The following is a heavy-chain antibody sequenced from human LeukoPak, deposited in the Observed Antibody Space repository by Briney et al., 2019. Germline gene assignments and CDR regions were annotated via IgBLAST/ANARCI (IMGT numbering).Heavy chain of an antibody. D-gene: IGHD3-3*01. CDR3: AREALYYDFWSGYYGGDYWFDP. CDR1: GYTFTSYY. J-gene: IGHJ5*02. Sequence: ASVKVSCKASGYTFTSYYMHWVRQAPGQGLEWMGIINPSGGSTSYAQKFQGRVTMTRDTSTSTVYMELSSLRSEDTAVYYCAREALYYDFWSGYYGGDYWFDPWGQGTLVTVSP. V-gene: IGHV1-46*01. CDR2: INPSGGST.